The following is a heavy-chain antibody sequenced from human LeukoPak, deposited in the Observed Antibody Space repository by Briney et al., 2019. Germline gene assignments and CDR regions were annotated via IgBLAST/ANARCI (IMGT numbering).Heavy chain of an antibody. CDR2: ISGSGGST. D-gene: IGHD3-10*01. Sequence: PGGSLRLSCAASGFTFSSYAMSWVRQAPGKGLEWVSAISGSGGSTYYADSVKGRFTISRDNSKNTLYLQMNGLRAEDTAVYYCAKDRGPHPDAFDIWGQGTMVTVSS. CDR1: GFTFSSYA. V-gene: IGHV3-23*01. CDR3: AKDRGPHPDAFDI. J-gene: IGHJ3*02.